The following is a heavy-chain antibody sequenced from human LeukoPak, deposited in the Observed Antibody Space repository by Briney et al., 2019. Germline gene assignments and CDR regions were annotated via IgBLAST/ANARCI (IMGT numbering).Heavy chain of an antibody. Sequence: SVKVSCKASGYTFTGYYMHWVRQAPGQGLEWMGGIIPIFGTANYAQKFQGRVTITADESTRTAYMELSSLRSEDTAVYYCARDTRHRYCSSTSCYRGWLDPWGQGTLVTVSS. D-gene: IGHD2-2*01. CDR3: ARDTRHRYCSSTSCYRGWLDP. J-gene: IGHJ5*02. CDR2: IIPIFGTA. CDR1: GYTFTGYY. V-gene: IGHV1-69*13.